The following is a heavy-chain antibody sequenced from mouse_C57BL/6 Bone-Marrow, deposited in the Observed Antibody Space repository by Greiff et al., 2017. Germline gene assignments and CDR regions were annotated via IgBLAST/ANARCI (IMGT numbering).Heavy chain of an antibody. CDR1: GFSLTSYG. CDR3: ARHSYYGSSYWYFDV. J-gene: IGHJ1*03. CDR2: IWSDGST. D-gene: IGHD1-1*01. Sequence: VQLQESGPGLVAPSQRLSITCTVSGFSLTSYGVHWVRQPPGKGLEWLVVIWSDGSTTYNSALKSRLSISKDNSKSQVFLKMNSLQTDDTAMYYCARHSYYGSSYWYFDVWGTGTTVTVSS. V-gene: IGHV2-6-1*01.